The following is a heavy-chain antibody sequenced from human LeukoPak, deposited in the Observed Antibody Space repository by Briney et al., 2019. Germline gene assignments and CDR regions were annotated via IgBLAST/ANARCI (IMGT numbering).Heavy chain of an antibody. Sequence: PGRSLRLSCAASGFTFSSYVMHWVRQAPGKGLEWVAVIWYDGSNKYYADSVKGRFTISRDNSKNTLYLQMNSLRAEDTAVYCCARETMVRGVPSYYYYGMDVWGQGTTVTVSS. CDR2: IWYDGSNK. CDR1: GFTFSSYV. D-gene: IGHD3-10*01. V-gene: IGHV3-33*01. J-gene: IGHJ6*02. CDR3: ARETMVRGVPSYYYYGMDV.